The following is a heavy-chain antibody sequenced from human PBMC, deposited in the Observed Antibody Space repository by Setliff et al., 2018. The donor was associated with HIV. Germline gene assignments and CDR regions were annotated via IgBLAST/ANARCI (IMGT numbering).Heavy chain of an antibody. D-gene: IGHD3-16*02. CDR3: ARGDYVWGSYRYNPNDY. Sequence: SETLSLTCTVSGGSISSGGYSWSWIRQPPGKGLEWIGYIYHSGSTYYNPSLKSRVTISIDRSKNQFSLKLSSVTAADTAVYYCARGDYVWGSYRYNPNDYWGQGTLVTVSS. V-gene: IGHV4-30-2*01. CDR1: GGSISSGGYS. CDR2: IYHSGST. J-gene: IGHJ4*02.